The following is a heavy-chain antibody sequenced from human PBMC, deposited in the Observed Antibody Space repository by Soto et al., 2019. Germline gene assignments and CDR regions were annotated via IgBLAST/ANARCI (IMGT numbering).Heavy chain of an antibody. V-gene: IGHV3-23*01. Sequence: EEQLLESGGGLVPPGGSLRLSCAASGFSFSNYAMSWVRQAPGKGPEWVSSITAGGGRSYYADSVEGRFTISRDNSKNTLYLQMNSLRAEETAVYSWAKEIRYPSRDVWGQGTTVTVSS. J-gene: IGHJ6*02. CDR2: ITAGGGRS. CDR1: GFSFSNYA. D-gene: IGHD2-15*01. CDR3: AKEIRYPSRDV.